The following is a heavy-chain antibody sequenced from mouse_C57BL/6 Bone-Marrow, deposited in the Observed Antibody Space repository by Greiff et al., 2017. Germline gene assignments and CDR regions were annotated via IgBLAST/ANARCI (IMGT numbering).Heavy chain of an antibody. CDR1: GYTFTSYG. Sequence: VQLQQSGAELARPGASVKLSCKASGYTFTSYGISWVKQRTGQGLEWIGEIYPRSGNTYYNEKFKGKATLTADNSSSTAYMELRSLTSEDSAVYFCARFTTVVATDYWGQGTTLTVSA. D-gene: IGHD1-1*01. CDR3: ARFTTVVATDY. J-gene: IGHJ2*01. V-gene: IGHV1-81*01. CDR2: IYPRSGNT.